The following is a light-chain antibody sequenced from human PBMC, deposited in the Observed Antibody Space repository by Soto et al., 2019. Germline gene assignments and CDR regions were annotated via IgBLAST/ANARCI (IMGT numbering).Light chain of an antibody. V-gene: IGLV1-44*01. CDR3: ATWDDSLNARGV. CDR1: RSNIGNNA. Sequence: QSVLTQTPSASGTPGQTVTISCSGSRSNIGNNAVSWYQQFPGTAPKLLIYNSNQRPAGVPDRFSGSKSGTSASLAISELQSEDEADYYCATWDDSLNARGVFGGGTKLTVL. CDR2: NSN. J-gene: IGLJ3*02.